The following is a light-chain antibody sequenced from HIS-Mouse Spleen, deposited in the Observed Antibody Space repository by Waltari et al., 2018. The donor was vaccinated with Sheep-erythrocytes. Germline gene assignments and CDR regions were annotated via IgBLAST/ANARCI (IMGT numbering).Light chain of an antibody. CDR1: SSDVGSYNL. CDR3: AAWDDSLNGPV. Sequence: QSALTQPASVSGSPGQSITISCTGTSSDVGSYNLVSWYQQLPGKAPKLLIYYDDLLPSGVSDRFSGSKSGTSASLAISGLQSEDEADYYCAAWDDSLNGPVFGGGTKLTVL. J-gene: IGLJ3*02. V-gene: IGLV1-36*01. CDR2: YDD.